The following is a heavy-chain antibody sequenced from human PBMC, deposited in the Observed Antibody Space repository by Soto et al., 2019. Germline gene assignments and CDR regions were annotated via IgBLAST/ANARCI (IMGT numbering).Heavy chain of an antibody. Sequence: QVQLQQWGAGLLKPSETLSLRCVVNSGSFSGYYWTWIRQTPGKGLEWIGEISHSGSTNYNPSPMSRVTMSTDTSKKQSSLRLSSVTAADTALYFCARGYESSRRYLPLLGYWGQRTLVTVSS. V-gene: IGHV4-34*01. CDR2: ISHSGST. CDR1: SGSFSGYY. CDR3: ARGYESSRRYLPLLGY. J-gene: IGHJ4*02. D-gene: IGHD3-22*01.